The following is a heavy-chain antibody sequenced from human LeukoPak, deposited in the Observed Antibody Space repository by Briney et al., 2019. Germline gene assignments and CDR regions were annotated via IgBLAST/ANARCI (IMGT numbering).Heavy chain of an antibody. CDR3: AGNELKRGDDY. CDR2: IYHSGCT. V-gene: IGHV4-4*02. CDR1: GGSISSSNW. Sequence: SGTLSLTCAVSGGSISSSNWWSWVRQPPGKGLEWIVEIYHSGCTNYNPSLKSRVTISVDKSKNQFSLKLSSVTAADTAVYYCAGNELKRGDDYWGQGTLVTVSS. D-gene: IGHD1-1*01. J-gene: IGHJ4*02.